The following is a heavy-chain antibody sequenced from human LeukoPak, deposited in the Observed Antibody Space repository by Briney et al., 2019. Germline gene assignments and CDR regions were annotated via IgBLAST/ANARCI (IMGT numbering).Heavy chain of an antibody. CDR1: GYTLTELS. D-gene: IGHD1-7*01. CDR2: FDPEDDET. V-gene: IGHV1-24*01. CDR3: ATGPSGDNWNYLY. Sequence: GASVKVSCKVSGYTLTELSMHWVRQAPGKGLEWMGGFDPEDDETIYAQKYEGRVTMTEDTSTDTAYMELSSLRSEDTAVYYCATGPSGDNWNYLYWGQGTLVTVSS. J-gene: IGHJ4*02.